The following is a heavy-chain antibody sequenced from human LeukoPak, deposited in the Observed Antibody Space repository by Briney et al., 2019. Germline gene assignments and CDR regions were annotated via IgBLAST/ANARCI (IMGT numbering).Heavy chain of an antibody. Sequence: GGSLRLSCAASGFPFSSYAMSWVRQAPGKGLEWVSAISGSGGSTYYADSVKGRFTISRDNSKNTLYLQMNSLRAEDTAVYYCAKYCSSTSGHLYYFDYWGQGTLVTVSS. CDR2: ISGSGGST. V-gene: IGHV3-23*01. D-gene: IGHD2-2*01. J-gene: IGHJ4*02. CDR1: GFPFSSYA. CDR3: AKYCSSTSGHLYYFDY.